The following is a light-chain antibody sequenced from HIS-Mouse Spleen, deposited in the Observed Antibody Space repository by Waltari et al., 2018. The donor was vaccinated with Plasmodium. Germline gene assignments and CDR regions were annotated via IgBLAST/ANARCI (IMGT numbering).Light chain of an antibody. J-gene: IGKJ1*01. Sequence: DIQMTQSPSSLSASVGDRVTITCRASQSISSYLNLYQQKPGKAPKLLIYAASSLQSGVPSRFSGSGSGTDFTLTISSLQPEDFATYYCQQSYSTWTFGQGTKV. CDR2: AAS. CDR1: QSISSY. CDR3: QQSYSTWT. V-gene: IGKV1-39*01.